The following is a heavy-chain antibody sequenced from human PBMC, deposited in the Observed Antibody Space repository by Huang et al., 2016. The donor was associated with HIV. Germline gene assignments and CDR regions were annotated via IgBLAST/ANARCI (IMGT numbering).Heavy chain of an antibody. Sequence: QVQLVQSGAEVKVPGASVKVSCKASGYTFTGYYLHWVRQAPGQGLEWMGWINPDNGGTDHAQKLQGRVTMTRDTSIRTAYMELRRLRPDDTAVYYCARVNLGFSSDWSNIYFQHWGQGTLVTVSS. V-gene: IGHV1-2*02. CDR2: INPDNGGT. D-gene: IGHD6-19*01. CDR1: GYTFTGYY. CDR3: ARVNLGFSSDWSNIYFQH. J-gene: IGHJ1*01.